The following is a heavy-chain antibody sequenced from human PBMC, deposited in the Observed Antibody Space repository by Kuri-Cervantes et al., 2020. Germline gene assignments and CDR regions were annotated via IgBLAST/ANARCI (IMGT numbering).Heavy chain of an antibody. J-gene: IGHJ4*02. D-gene: IGHD5-12*01. CDR2: IKQDGSEK. CDR1: GFTFSSYW. CDR3: AKAGYSGYDPFED. V-gene: IGHV3-7*03. Sequence: GGSLRLSCAASGFTFSSYWMGWVRQAPGEGLEWVANIKQDGSEKYYVDSVKGRFTISRDNSKNSLYLQMNSLRTEDTALYYCAKAGYSGYDPFEDWGQGTLVTVSS.